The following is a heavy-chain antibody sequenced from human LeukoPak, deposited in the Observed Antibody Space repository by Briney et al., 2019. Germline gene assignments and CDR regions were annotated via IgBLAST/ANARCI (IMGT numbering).Heavy chain of an antibody. Sequence: GASVKVSCKASGYTFTSYGISWVRQAPGQGLEWMGIINPSGGSTSYAQKFQGRVTMTRDMSTSTVYTELSSLRSEDTAVYYCARDGGANYYDSSGSSPGLDYWGQGTLVTVSS. CDR1: GYTFTSYG. CDR3: ARDGGANYYDSSGSSPGLDY. J-gene: IGHJ4*02. V-gene: IGHV1-46*01. D-gene: IGHD3-22*01. CDR2: INPSGGST.